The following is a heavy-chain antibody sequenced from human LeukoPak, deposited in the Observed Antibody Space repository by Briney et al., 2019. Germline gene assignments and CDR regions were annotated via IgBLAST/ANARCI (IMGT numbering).Heavy chain of an antibody. CDR1: GGSISSSSYY. CDR3: ARMLKADCSGGSCYSGWFDP. J-gene: IGHJ5*02. D-gene: IGHD2-15*01. CDR2: IYYSGST. V-gene: IGHV4-39*01. Sequence: SETLSLTCTVSGGSISSSSYYWGWIRQPPGKGLEWIGSIYYSGSTYYNPSLKSRVTISVDTSKNQFSLKLSSVTAADTAVYYCARMLKADCSGGSCYSGWFDPRGQGTLVTVSS.